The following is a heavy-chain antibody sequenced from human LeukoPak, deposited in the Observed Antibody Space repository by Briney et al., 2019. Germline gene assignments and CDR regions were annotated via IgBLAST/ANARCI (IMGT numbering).Heavy chain of an antibody. V-gene: IGHV3-23*01. CDR3: AILVEPDAADY. D-gene: IGHD1-1*01. CDR2: ISGSADST. J-gene: IGHJ4*02. Sequence: GGSLRLSCAASGFTFSSYAMSWVRQAPGKGLEWVSSISGSADSTYYADSVKGRFTISRDNSKNTLFLQMNSLRAEDTAVYYYAILVEPDAADYWGQGTLVTVSS. CDR1: GFTFSSYA.